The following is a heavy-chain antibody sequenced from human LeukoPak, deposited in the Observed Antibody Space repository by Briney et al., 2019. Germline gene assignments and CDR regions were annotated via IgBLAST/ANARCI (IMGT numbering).Heavy chain of an antibody. CDR3: AREMLMGWFDP. CDR1: GFTFSSYS. D-gene: IGHD2-8*01. Sequence: GGSLRLSCAASGFTFSSYSMDWVRQAPGKGLEWVSSISSSSSYIYYGDSVKGRFTISRDNAKNSLYLHMNSLRAEDTAVYYCAREMLMGWFDPWGQGTLVTVSS. V-gene: IGHV3-21*01. CDR2: ISSSSSYI. J-gene: IGHJ5*02.